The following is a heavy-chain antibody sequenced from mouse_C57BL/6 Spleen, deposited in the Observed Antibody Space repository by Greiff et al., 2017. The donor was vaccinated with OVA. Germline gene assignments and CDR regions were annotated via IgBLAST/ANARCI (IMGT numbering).Heavy chain of an antibody. J-gene: IGHJ4*01. D-gene: IGHD2-4*01. V-gene: IGHV5-16*01. CDR1: GFTFSDYY. CDR3: ARVDYDGTFYYAMDY. Sequence: EVKLMESEGGLVQPGSSMKLSCTASGFTFSDYYMAWVRQVPEKGLEWVANINYDGSSTYYLDSLKSRFIISRDNAKNILYLQMSSLKSEDTATYYCARVDYDGTFYYAMDYWGQGTSVTVSS. CDR2: INYDGSST.